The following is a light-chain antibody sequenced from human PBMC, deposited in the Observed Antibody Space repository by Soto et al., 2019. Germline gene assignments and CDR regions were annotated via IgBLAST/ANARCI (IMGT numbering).Light chain of an antibody. CDR1: SRDVGGYNS. J-gene: IGLJ1*01. CDR2: DVS. CDR3: SSYTTGGSYV. V-gene: IGLV2-14*01. Sequence: QAVVTQPASVSGSPGLSIAISCTGTSRDVGGYNSVSWYQQQPGKVPKLMIYDVSNRPSGVSNRFSVSKSGNTASLTISGLQAEDEGDYYCSSYTTGGSYVFGTGTKLTVL.